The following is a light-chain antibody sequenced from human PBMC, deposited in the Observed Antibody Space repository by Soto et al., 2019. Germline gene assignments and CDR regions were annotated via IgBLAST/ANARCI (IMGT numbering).Light chain of an antibody. CDR3: LQDYNYPYT. J-gene: IGKJ2*01. CDR1: QGIRND. CDR2: AAS. Sequence: AIPMTQSPSSLSASVGDRVTITCRASQGIRNDLGWYQQKPGKAPKLLIYAASSLQSGVPSRFSGSGSGTDFTLTVSSLQPEDFATYYCLQDYNYPYTFGQGTKLEIK. V-gene: IGKV1-6*01.